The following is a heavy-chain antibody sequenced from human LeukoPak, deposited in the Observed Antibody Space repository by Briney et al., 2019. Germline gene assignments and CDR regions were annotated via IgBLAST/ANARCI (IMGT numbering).Heavy chain of an antibody. J-gene: IGHJ4*02. CDR1: GYTFTSYG. D-gene: IGHD1-26*01. V-gene: IGHV1-18*01. CDR3: ARVSGVGATSSLDY. CDR2: ISAYNGNT. Sequence: ASVKVSCKASGYTFTSYGISWVRQAPGQGLEWMGWISAYNGNTNYAQKPQGRVTMTTDTSTSTAYMELRSLGSDDTAVYYCARVSGVGATSSLDYWGQGTLVTVSS.